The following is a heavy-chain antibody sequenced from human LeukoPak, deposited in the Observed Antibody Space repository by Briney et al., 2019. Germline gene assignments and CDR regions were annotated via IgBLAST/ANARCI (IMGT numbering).Heavy chain of an antibody. CDR3: AREGTGVYSLGAHTLQGDWYFDL. J-gene: IGHJ2*01. CDR1: GFTFSSYS. Sequence: GGSLRLSCAASGFTFSSYSMNWVRQAPGKGLEWVSYISSSSSTIYYADSVKGRFTISRDNSKNTLYLQMNSLRAEDTAVYYCAREGTGVYSLGAHTLQGDWYFDLWGRGTLVTVSS. D-gene: IGHD6-19*01. CDR2: ISSSSSTI. V-gene: IGHV3-48*01.